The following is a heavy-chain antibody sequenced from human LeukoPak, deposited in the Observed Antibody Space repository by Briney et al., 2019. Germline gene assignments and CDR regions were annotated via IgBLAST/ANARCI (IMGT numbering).Heavy chain of an antibody. V-gene: IGHV4-38-2*02. CDR2: IYHTGRT. CDR1: GFSFSSGYY. CDR3: ARVDKKYSNWNKGAFDF. D-gene: IGHD1/OR15-1a*01. Sequence: PSETLSLTCTVSGFSFSSGYYWGWIRQSPGKGLEWIGTIYHTGRTYYNPSLKSRVTISLDTSKNQFSLKLSSVTAADTAVYFCARVDKKYSNWNKGAFDFWGQGTLVTVSS. J-gene: IGHJ4*02.